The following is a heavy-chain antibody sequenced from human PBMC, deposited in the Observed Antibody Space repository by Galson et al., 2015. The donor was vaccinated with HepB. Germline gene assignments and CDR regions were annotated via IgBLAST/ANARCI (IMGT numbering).Heavy chain of an antibody. V-gene: IGHV3-53*01. CDR1: GFTVSSNY. CDR2: IYSGGDTT. CDR3: ARDNRHYFYDASGYYDY. D-gene: IGHD3-22*01. Sequence: SLRLSCAASGFTVSSNYMSWVRQAPGKGLEWVSVIYSGGDTTDYADSVKGRFTISRDNSKNTVYLQMNSLRAGDTAVYYCARDNRHYFYDASGYYDYWGQGTLVTVSS. J-gene: IGHJ4*02.